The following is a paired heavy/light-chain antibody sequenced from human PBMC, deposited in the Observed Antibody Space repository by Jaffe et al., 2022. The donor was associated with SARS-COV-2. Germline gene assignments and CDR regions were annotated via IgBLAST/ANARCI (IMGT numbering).Light chain of an antibody. V-gene: IGKV4-1*01. J-gene: IGKJ2*01. CDR2: WAS. CDR3: QQYYSTPYT. Sequence: DIVMTQSPDSLAVSLGERATINCKSSQSVLYSSNNKNYLAWYQQKPGQPPKLLIYWASTRESGVPDRFTGSGSGTDFTLTISSLQAEDVAVYYCQQYYSTPYTFGQGTKLEIK. CDR1: QSVLYSSNNKNY.
Heavy chain of an antibody. D-gene: IGHD2-15*01. J-gene: IGHJ4*02. CDR3: AKGRRDTCYSSVDY. V-gene: IGHV3-23*01. CDR2: IHSNGGST. CDR1: GFTFSSYA. Sequence: EVQLLESGGGLVQPGGSLRLSCAASGFTFSSYAMSWVRQAPGKGLQWVSVIHSNGGSTYSADSVKGRFTISRDNSKNMLYLQMNSLRAEDTAVYYCAKGRRDTCYSSVDYWGQGIRVTVSS.